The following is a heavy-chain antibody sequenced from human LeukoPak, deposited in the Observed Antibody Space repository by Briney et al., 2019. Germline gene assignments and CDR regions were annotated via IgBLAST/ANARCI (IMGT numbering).Heavy chain of an antibody. CDR1: GYTFTGYY. J-gene: IGHJ5*02. CDR2: INPNSGGT. V-gene: IGHV1-2*02. D-gene: IGHD6-19*01. Sequence: ASVKVSCKASGYTFTGYYMHWVRQAPGQGLEWMGWINPNSGGTNYAQKFQGRVTMTRDTSISTAYMELSRLRSDDTAVYYCARSSQIGNSSGWYNWFDPWGQGTLVTVSS. CDR3: ARSSQIGNSSGWYNWFDP.